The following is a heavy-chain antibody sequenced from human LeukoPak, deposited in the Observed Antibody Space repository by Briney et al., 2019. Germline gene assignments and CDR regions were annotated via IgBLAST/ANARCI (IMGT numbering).Heavy chain of an antibody. D-gene: IGHD3-16*01. J-gene: IGHJ2*01. CDR3: ARDARGMSEVWFFDL. V-gene: IGHV4-4*07. CDR2: VCTSGIS. CDR1: GHFINAYC. Sequence: SSDTLSLTCAVSGHFINAYCWPWMRQPAAKAREGIGRVCTSGISNFNPSLASRVTMSLDTSKKQFSLKLTSVSAADTAVYYCARDARGMSEVWFFDLWGRGSLVTVSS.